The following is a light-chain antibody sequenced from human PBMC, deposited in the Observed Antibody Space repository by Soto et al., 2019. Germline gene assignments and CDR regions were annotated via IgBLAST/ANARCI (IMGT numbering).Light chain of an antibody. CDR1: XXXVGGYNY. J-gene: IGLJ1*01. Sequence: QSVTISXXXTXXXVGGYNYVSWYQHHPGKAPKLSIYEVYKRPSGVPDRFSGSKSGNTAALTVSGLQAEDEADYYCSSSVGTNSYDFATGTKVTVL. CDR3: SSSVGTNSYD. V-gene: IGLV2-8*01. CDR2: EVY.